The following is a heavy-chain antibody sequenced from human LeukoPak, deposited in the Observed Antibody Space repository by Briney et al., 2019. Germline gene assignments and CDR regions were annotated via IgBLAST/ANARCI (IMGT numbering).Heavy chain of an antibody. V-gene: IGHV1-69*04. CDR2: IIPIVGIA. CDR3: ARGGEMATIYFDY. CDR1: GGTFSSYA. J-gene: IGHJ4*02. D-gene: IGHD5-24*01. Sequence: SVKVSCKASGGTFSSYAISWVRQAPGQGLEWMGTIIPIVGIANYAQKFQGRVTITADKSTSTAYMELSSLRSEDTAVYYCARGGEMATIYFDYCGQGTLVTVSS.